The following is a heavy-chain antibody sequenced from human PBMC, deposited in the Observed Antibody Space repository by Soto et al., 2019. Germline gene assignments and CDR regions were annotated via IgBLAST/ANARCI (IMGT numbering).Heavy chain of an antibody. CDR3: ARGGGTGWYGGYY. Sequence: GGSLRLSCAASGFTFNKHWMHWVRQAPGKGLVWVSRINGDGSSTSYADYVKGRFTISRDNAKNTLFLQMNSLRAEDTAVYFCARGGGTGWYGGYYWGLGTLVTVSS. CDR1: GFTFNKHW. CDR2: INGDGSST. J-gene: IGHJ4*02. D-gene: IGHD6-19*01. V-gene: IGHV3-74*01.